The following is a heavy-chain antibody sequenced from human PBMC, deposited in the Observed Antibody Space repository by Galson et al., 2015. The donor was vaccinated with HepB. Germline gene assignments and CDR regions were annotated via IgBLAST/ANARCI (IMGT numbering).Heavy chain of an antibody. CDR1: GFTFSSYA. J-gene: IGHJ3*02. CDR2: ISSSSSYI. V-gene: IGHV3-21*01. D-gene: IGHD3-10*01. CDR3: AKEAAGSGTFDI. Sequence: SLRLSCAASGFTFSSYAMHWVRQAAGKGLEWVSSISSSSSYIYYADSVKGRFTISRDNAKNSLYLQMNSLQAEDTAVYYCAKEAAGSGTFDIWGQGTMVTVSS.